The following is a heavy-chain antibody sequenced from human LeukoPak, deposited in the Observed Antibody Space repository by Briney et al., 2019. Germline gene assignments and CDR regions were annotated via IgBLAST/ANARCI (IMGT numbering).Heavy chain of an antibody. V-gene: IGHV4-31*03. CDR2: KYYSGSA. D-gene: IGHD2-15*01. J-gene: IGHJ3*02. CDR3: ATPYCSGMSCLVVFNM. CDR1: GVSVSDGRYY. Sequence: SETLSLTCNVSGVSVSDGRYYWTWIRQHPGKGLEWIGYKYYSGSAKYNPSLKSRLTISIDTCKNHFSLQLSSVTAADTATYNCATPYCSGMSCLVVFNMWGQGTRVTVSS.